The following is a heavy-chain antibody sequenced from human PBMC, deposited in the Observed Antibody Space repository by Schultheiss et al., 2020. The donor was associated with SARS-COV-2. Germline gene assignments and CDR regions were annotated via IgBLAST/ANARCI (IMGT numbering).Heavy chain of an antibody. Sequence: GGSLRLSCKASGFTFTDAWMIWVRQAPGKGLEWLGRVKSMAAGGATDYAAPVKGRFTISRDDSRDTLYLDMSSLRTEDTAVYFCVADPPGGSSLIDYWGQGSLVTVSS. CDR2: VKSMAAGGAT. D-gene: IGHD1-26*01. CDR1: GFTFTDAW. V-gene: IGHV3-15*01. J-gene: IGHJ4*02. CDR3: VADPPGGSSLIDY.